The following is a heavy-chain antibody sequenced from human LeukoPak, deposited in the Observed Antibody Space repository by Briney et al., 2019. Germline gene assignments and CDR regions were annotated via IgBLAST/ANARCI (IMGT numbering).Heavy chain of an antibody. CDR2: IWYDGSNK. D-gene: IGHD5-18*01. CDR3: ATYGYDPLDY. CDR1: GFTFSIYC. Sequence: QPGGPQRLFCAVSGFTFSIYCMHWARQAPGKAVEGVAVIWYDGSNKYYADSVTGRFTISRDNSKNTLYLQMNSLGAEDTAVYYCATYGYDPLDYWGQGTLVTVSS. V-gene: IGHV3-33*08. J-gene: IGHJ4*02.